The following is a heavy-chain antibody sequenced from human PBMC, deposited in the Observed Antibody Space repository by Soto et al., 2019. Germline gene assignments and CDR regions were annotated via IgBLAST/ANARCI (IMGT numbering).Heavy chain of an antibody. Sequence: ASVKVSCKASGYTSTTYYIHWVRQAPGQGLEWMGIIHPSGGITNYAQKFQGRVTMTRDTSTNTVYMELSSLRSDDTAVYYCAADPSNEENDAFDIWGQGTMVTVS. CDR1: GYTSTTYY. J-gene: IGHJ3*02. D-gene: IGHD1-1*01. CDR2: IHPSGGIT. V-gene: IGHV1-46*03. CDR3: AADPSNEENDAFDI.